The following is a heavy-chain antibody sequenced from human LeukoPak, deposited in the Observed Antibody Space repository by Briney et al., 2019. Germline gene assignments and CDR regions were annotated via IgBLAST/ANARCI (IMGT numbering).Heavy chain of an antibody. CDR2: IYYSGST. CDR1: GGSISSSSYY. J-gene: IGHJ6*03. V-gene: IGHV4-39*07. Sequence: SETLSLTCTVSGGSISSSSYYWGWIRQPPGKGLEWIGSIYYSGSTYYNPSLKSRVTISVDTSKNQFSLKLSSVTAADTAMYYCARLTMPYYYYYMDVWGKGTTVTISS. D-gene: IGHD4/OR15-4a*01. CDR3: ARLTMPYYYYYMDV.